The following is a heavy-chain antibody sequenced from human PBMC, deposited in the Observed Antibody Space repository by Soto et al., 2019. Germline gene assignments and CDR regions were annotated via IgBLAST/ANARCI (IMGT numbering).Heavy chain of an antibody. J-gene: IGHJ3*02. V-gene: IGHV1-18*01. CDR3: ARDHDDYGAFDI. Sequence: GASVKVSCKVSGYTFTSYGVSWVRQAPGQGLEWMGWISAYNDNTNYAQKLQGRVTMTTDTSTSTAYMELRSLRSDDTAVYYCARDHDDYGAFDIWGQGTMVTVSS. D-gene: IGHD4-17*01. CDR2: ISAYNDNT. CDR1: GYTFTSYG.